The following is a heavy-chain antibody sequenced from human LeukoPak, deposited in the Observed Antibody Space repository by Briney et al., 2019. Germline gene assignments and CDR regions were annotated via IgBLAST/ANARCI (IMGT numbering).Heavy chain of an antibody. Sequence: ASVKVSCKASGGTFSSYAISWVRQAPGQGLDWMGGIIPIFGTANYAQKFQGRVTITADESTSTAYMELSSLRSEDTAVYYCARGGGGYNYVYYFDYWGQGTLVTVSS. V-gene: IGHV1-69*13. CDR3: ARGGGGYNYVYYFDY. CDR2: IIPIFGTA. J-gene: IGHJ4*02. D-gene: IGHD5-24*01. CDR1: GGTFSSYA.